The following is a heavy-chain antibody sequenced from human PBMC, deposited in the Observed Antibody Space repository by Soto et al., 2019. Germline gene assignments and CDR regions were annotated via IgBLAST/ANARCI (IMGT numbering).Heavy chain of an antibody. CDR3: AKEIFGITMVRGVPTYYYGMDV. D-gene: IGHD3-10*01. CDR1: RVTVSSYG. Sequence: LRICCAAGRVTVSSYGMHWVRKAPGKGLEWVAVISYDGSNKYYADSVKGRFTISRDNSKNTLYLQMNSLRAEDTAVYYCAKEIFGITMVRGVPTYYYGMDVWGQGTTVTVS. CDR2: ISYDGSNK. V-gene: IGHV3-30*18. J-gene: IGHJ6*02.